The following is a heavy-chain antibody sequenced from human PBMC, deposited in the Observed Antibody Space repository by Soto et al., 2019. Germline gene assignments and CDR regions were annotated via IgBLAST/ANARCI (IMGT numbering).Heavy chain of an antibody. V-gene: IGHV3-23*01. CDR3: ANDALGYCISTSCRGPDY. CDR1: GFTFSSYA. CDR2: ISGSGGST. D-gene: IGHD2-2*01. J-gene: IGHJ4*02. Sequence: EVQLLESGGGLVQPGGSLRLSCAASGFTFSSYAMSWVRQAPGKGLEWVAAISGSGGSTYYADSVKGRFTISRDNYKKKPYKQMNSRRAEHTAVYYCANDALGYCISTSCRGPDYWGQGTLVTVSS.